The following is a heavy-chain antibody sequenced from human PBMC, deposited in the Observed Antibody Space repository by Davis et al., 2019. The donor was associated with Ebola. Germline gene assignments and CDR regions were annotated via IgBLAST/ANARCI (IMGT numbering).Heavy chain of an antibody. CDR3: AKDRSSGMYVVAFDM. CDR2: ISSGSENT. CDR1: GFTFSAHA. V-gene: IGHV3-23*01. Sequence: GESLKISCEASGFTFSAHAMTWVRQAPGKALEWVSSISSGSENTYYADSVKGRFTISRDNSKNTLFLQMNSLRVEDTATYYCAKDRSSGMYVVAFDMWGQGTMVTVSS. J-gene: IGHJ3*02. D-gene: IGHD1-26*01.